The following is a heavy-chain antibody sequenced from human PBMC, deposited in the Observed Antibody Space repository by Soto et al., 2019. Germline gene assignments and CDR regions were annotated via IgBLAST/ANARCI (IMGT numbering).Heavy chain of an antibody. D-gene: IGHD1-26*01. CDR1: GYTFTGHY. CDR2: IGPESGAT. J-gene: IGHJ4*02. Sequence: AAEKVSCKASGYTFTGHYLQWVRQAPEQGPEWMGEIGPESGATRYAQRFQGRVTMTRDMSITTVYMELNNLSPDDTAVYYCGRGRSGQKVVFYWGQGTPVTVSS. CDR3: GRGRSGQKVVFY. V-gene: IGHV1-2*02.